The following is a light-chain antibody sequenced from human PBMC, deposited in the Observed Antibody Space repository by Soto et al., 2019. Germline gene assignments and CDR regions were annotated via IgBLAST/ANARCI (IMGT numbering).Light chain of an antibody. V-gene: IGLV6-57*04. J-gene: IGLJ1*01. CDR2: EDN. Sequence: NFMLTQPHSVSESPGKTVTISCTRSSGSIPSNYVQWYQQRPGSAPTTVIYEDNQRPSGFPDRFSGSIDSSSNSASLTVSGLKTEDEADYYCQSYDSGTEYVFGTGTKVAVL. CDR3: QSYDSGTEYV. CDR1: SGSIPSNY.